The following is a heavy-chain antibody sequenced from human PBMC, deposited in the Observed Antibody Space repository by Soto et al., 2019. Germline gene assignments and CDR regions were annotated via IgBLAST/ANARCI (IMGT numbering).Heavy chain of an antibody. CDR1: GDSVSSNSAA. V-gene: IGHV6-1*01. D-gene: IGHD6-19*01. J-gene: IGHJ3*02. Sequence: SQTLSLTCVISGDSVSSNSAAWNWIRQSPSRGLEWLGRTYYRSKWYNDYAVSVKSRITINPDTSKNQFSLQLNSVTPEDTAVYYCARGVPPWLVEGRNALAIWGQGTMVTVSS. CDR3: ARGVPPWLVEGRNALAI. CDR2: TYYRSKWYN.